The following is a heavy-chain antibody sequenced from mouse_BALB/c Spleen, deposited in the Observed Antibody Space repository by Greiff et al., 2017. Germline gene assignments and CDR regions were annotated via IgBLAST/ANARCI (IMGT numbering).Heavy chain of an antibody. J-gene: IGHJ2*01. Sequence: EVKLMESGGGLVKPGGSLKLSCAASGFTFSSYAMSWVRQTPEKRLEWVATISSGGSYTYYPDSVKGRFTISRDNAKNTLYLQMSSLRSEDTAMYYCARRTTFDYWGQGTTLTVSS. V-gene: IGHV5-9-3*01. CDR1: GFTFSSYA. CDR3: ARRTTFDY. CDR2: ISSGGSYT. D-gene: IGHD1-1*01.